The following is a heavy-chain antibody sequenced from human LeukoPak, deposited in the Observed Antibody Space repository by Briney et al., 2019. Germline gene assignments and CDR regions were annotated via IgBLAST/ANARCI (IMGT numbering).Heavy chain of an antibody. Sequence: SQTLSLTCAISGDSISSNSAAWTWIRQSPWRGLEWLGRTYYRSKWYNDYAVSVKSRITINPDTSKNQFSLQLNSMTPEDTAVYYCVGGNYWFDPWGKGTLVTVSS. CDR1: GDSISSNSAA. CDR3: VGGNYWFDP. V-gene: IGHV6-1*01. J-gene: IGHJ5*02. CDR2: TYYRSKWYN. D-gene: IGHD1-26*01.